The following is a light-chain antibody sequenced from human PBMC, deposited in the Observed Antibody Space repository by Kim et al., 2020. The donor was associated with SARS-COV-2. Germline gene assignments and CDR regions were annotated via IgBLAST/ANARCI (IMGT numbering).Light chain of an antibody. CDR1: QRISNN. V-gene: IGKV3-15*01. Sequence: VSPGESATLSCRASQRISNNLAWYQQKPGQAPRLLIYGAYTRATGIPARFSGGESGPDFTLTISSLQSEDSAVYYCQQYNNWPQTFGQGTKVDIK. CDR2: GAY. J-gene: IGKJ1*01. CDR3: QQYNNWPQT.